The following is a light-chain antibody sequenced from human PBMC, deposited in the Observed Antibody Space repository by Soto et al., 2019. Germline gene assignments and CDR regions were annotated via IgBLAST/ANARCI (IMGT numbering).Light chain of an antibody. V-gene: IGKV3-20*01. Sequence: EIVLTQSPGTQSLSPGERATLSCRASQSVSSSYLAWYQHKPGQAPRLLIYGASSRATGIPDRFSGSGSGTDFTLTISRLEPEHFAVYYCQQYGSSPHTFGQGTKLEIK. CDR2: GAS. CDR3: QQYGSSPHT. CDR1: QSVSSSY. J-gene: IGKJ2*01.